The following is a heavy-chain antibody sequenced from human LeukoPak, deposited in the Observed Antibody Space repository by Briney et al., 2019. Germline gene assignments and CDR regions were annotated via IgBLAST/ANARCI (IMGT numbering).Heavy chain of an antibody. V-gene: IGHV4-59*12. CDR1: GGSISSYY. J-gene: IGHJ3*02. D-gene: IGHD3-10*01. CDR2: ISYSGST. Sequence: SETLSLTCTVSGGSISSYYWSWIRQPPGKGLEWIGFISYSGSTIYSPSLESRVTISVDTSRNQFSLKLSSVTAADTAVYYCARAAYYGSGYPDAFDIWGQGTMVTVSS. CDR3: ARAAYYGSGYPDAFDI.